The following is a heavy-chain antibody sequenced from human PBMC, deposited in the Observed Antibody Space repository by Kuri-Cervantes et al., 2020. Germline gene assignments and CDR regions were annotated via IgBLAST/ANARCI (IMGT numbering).Heavy chain of an antibody. Sequence: ASVKVSCKASGYTFTSYDINWVRQATGQGLEWMGWMNPNSGNTGYAQKFQGRVTMTRNTSISTAYMELSSLRSDDTAVYYCARDSSGWYPRYYLDYWGQGTLVTVSS. CDR2: MNPNSGNT. V-gene: IGHV1-8*01. CDR1: GYTFTSYD. J-gene: IGHJ4*02. CDR3: ARDSSGWYPRYYLDY. D-gene: IGHD6-19*01.